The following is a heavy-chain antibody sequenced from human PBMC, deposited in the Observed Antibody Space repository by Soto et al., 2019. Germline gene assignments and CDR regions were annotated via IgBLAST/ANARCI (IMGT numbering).Heavy chain of an antibody. D-gene: IGHD6-19*01. J-gene: IGHJ4*01. CDR3: ARVHVMVVAGSTFDY. CDR1: GGSIIRGSY. V-gene: IGHV4-38-2*02. CDR2: IYHGGTT. Sequence: SETLSLTCTVSGGSIIRGSYWAFIRQPPGKGPEWIASIYHGGTTFYNPSLKSRITISVDTSNNQFSLKLTSVTAADTAVYYCARVHVMVVAGSTFDYWGHGTLVTVSS.